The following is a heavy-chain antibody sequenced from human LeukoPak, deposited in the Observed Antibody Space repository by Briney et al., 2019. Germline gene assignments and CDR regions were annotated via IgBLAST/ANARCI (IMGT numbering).Heavy chain of an antibody. CDR2: IYYSGST. Sequence: PSETLSLTCTVSGGSISSYYWSWIRQPPGKGLEWIGYIYYSGSTNYNPSLKSRVTIPVDTSKNQFSLKLSSVTAADTAVYYCAREKRYCSSTSCHRDAFDIWGQGTMVTVSS. J-gene: IGHJ3*02. V-gene: IGHV4-59*01. CDR1: GGSISSYY. D-gene: IGHD2-2*01. CDR3: AREKRYCSSTSCHRDAFDI.